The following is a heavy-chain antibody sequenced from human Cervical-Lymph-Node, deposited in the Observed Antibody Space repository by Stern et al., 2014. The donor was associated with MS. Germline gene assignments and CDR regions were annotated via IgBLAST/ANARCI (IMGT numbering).Heavy chain of an antibody. CDR1: GGTFSNYA. J-gene: IGHJ4*02. D-gene: IGHD3-22*01. CDR2: TNPLFGTT. Sequence: QVQLVQSGAEVKKPGSSVTVSCKASGGTFSNYAITWFRQAPGRGLEWMGDTNPLFGTTNYAQKFQGRVTMTAHESTATAYMELSGLRSEETAVYYCAGDRHSSGFDHWGQGTLVTVSS. CDR3: AGDRHSSGFDH. V-gene: IGHV1-69*01.